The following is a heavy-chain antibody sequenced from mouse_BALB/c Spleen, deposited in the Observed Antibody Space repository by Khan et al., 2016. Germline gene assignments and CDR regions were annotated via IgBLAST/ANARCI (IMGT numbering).Heavy chain of an antibody. CDR3: ARGGSTDAMDY. D-gene: IGHD1-1*02. Sequence: QVQLQQSGAELVRPGTSVKVSCKASGYAFTNYLIEWVKQRPGQGLEWIGVINPGSGGTNYNEKFKGKATLTADKSSSTAYMQLSSLTSDDSAVSFWARGGSTDAMDYWGQGTSVTVSS. J-gene: IGHJ4*01. V-gene: IGHV1-54*01. CDR2: INPGSGGT. CDR1: GYAFTNYL.